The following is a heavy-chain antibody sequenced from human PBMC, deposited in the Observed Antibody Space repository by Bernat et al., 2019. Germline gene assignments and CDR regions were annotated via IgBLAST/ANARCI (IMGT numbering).Heavy chain of an antibody. CDR1: GFTFSSYV. CDR2: ISGSGGST. CDR3: AKDGELLPGGLLDY. V-gene: IGHV3-23*01. Sequence: EVQLLESGGGLVQPGGSLRLSCAASGFTFSSYVMSWVRQAPGKGLEWVSAISGSGGSTYYADSVKGRFTISRDNSKNTLYLQMNSLRAEDTAVYYCAKDGELLPGGLLDYWGQGTLVTVYS. D-gene: IGHD3-10*01. J-gene: IGHJ4*02.